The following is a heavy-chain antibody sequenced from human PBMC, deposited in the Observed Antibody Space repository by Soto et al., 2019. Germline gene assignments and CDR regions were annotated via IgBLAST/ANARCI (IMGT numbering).Heavy chain of an antibody. V-gene: IGHV1-69*01. Sequence: QVQLVQSGAEVKKPGSSVKVSCKASGGTFSSYAISWVRQAPGQGLEWMGGIIPISGTANYAQKFQGRVTSTADESTSTAYMEPSSLRSEDTAVYYCASSQGSSTSLEIYYYYYYGMDVWGQGTTVTVSS. CDR3: ASSQGSSTSLEIYYYYYYGMDV. CDR2: IIPISGTA. J-gene: IGHJ6*02. D-gene: IGHD2-2*01. CDR1: GGTFSSYA.